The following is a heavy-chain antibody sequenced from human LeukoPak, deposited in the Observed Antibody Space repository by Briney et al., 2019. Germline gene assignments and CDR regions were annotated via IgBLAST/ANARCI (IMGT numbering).Heavy chain of an antibody. D-gene: IGHD4-17*01. Sequence: ASVKVSCKVSGYTLTELSMHWVRQAPGKGLEWMGGFDPEDGETIYAQKFQGRVTMTEDTSTDTAYMELRSLRSDDTAVYYCARDYGDYVLGSFDYWGQGTLVTVSS. CDR2: FDPEDGET. V-gene: IGHV1-24*01. CDR3: ARDYGDYVLGSFDY. J-gene: IGHJ4*02. CDR1: GYTLTELS.